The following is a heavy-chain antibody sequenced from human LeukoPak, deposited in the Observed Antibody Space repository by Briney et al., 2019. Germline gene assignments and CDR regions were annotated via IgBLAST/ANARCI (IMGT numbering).Heavy chain of an antibody. V-gene: IGHV1-2*06. J-gene: IGHJ4*02. D-gene: IGHD3-10*01. CDR1: GQSLTGYF. Sequence: ASVKVSCKASGQSLTGYFIHWVRQAPGQGLEWVGRIDPNTGDTIYAQNFQGRVTVTSATSISTAYMELSRLISDDTAVYFCARLGLHGSGTYYFFDYWGQGTLVTVSS. CDR2: IDPNTGDT. CDR3: ARLGLHGSGTYYFFDY.